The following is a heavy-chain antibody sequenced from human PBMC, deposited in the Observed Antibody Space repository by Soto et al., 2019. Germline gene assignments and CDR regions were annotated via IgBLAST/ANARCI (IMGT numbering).Heavy chain of an antibody. J-gene: IGHJ4*02. V-gene: IGHV4-31*03. Sequence: QVQLQESGPGLVKPSQTLSLTCTVSGGSISSGGYYWSWIRQHPGKGLEWIGYIYYSGSTYYNPSLKSRVTISVDTSKNQFSLKLSSVTAADTAVYYCARVNRPPPPAYDSSGYYSFDYWGQGTLVTVSS. CDR1: GGSISSGGYY. D-gene: IGHD3-22*01. CDR3: ARVNRPPPPAYDSSGYYSFDY. CDR2: IYYSGST.